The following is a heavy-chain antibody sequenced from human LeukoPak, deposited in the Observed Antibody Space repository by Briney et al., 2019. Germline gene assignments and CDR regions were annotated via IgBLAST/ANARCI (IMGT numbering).Heavy chain of an antibody. Sequence: SETLSLTCTVSGGFISSNSYYWGWIRQPPGKGLEWIGSIYYSGSTYYNPSLKSRVTISVDTSKNQFSLKLGSVTAADTAVYYCARRPNSGSYKNMRNWFDPWGQGTLVTVSS. D-gene: IGHD1-26*01. CDR2: IYYSGST. CDR3: ARRPNSGSYKNMRNWFDP. V-gene: IGHV4-39*01. CDR1: GGFISSNSYY. J-gene: IGHJ5*02.